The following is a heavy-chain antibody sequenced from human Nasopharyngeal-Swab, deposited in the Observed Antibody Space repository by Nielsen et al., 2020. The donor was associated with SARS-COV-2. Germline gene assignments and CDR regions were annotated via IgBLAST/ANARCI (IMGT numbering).Heavy chain of an antibody. D-gene: IGHD3-22*01. CDR3: ASPPLDSSGYYYGFHY. J-gene: IGHJ4*02. Sequence: GESLKISCAASGFTFSSSAMHWVRQAPGKGLEWVAVISYDGSNKYFADSVKGRFTISRDNSKNTLYLQMNSLRAEDKAVYYCASPPLDSSGYYYGFHYWGRGTLVTVSS. CDR1: GFTFSSSA. CDR2: ISYDGSNK. V-gene: IGHV3-30-3*01.